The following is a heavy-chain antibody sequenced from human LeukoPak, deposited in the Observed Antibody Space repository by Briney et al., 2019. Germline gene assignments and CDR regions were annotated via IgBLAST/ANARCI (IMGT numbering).Heavy chain of an antibody. D-gene: IGHD3-22*01. J-gene: IGHJ4*02. CDR2: IYHSGST. CDR1: GYSISSGYY. Sequence: SETLSLTCTVSGYSISSGYYWGWIRQPPGKGLEWIGSIYHSGSTYYNPSLKSRVTISVDTSKNQFSLKRSSATAADTAVYYCARGPYYYDSSGFDYWGQGTLVTVSS. V-gene: IGHV4-38-2*02. CDR3: ARGPYYYDSSGFDY.